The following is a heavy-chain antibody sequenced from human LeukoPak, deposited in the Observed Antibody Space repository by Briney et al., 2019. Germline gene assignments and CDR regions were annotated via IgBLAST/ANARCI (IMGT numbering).Heavy chain of an antibody. J-gene: IGHJ4*02. CDR3: TTGSKLRLTDWFDC. CDR1: GFSFSRAW. CDR2: IKSKVEGEAT. V-gene: IGHV3-15*01. Sequence: GGSLRLSCEGSGFSFSRAWMSWVRQVPGKGLEWVGRIKSKVEGEATDYAASVKGRFTISRDDSKNTVYLEMNRLTIEDTAVFYSTTGSKLRLTDWFDCWGQGTLVTVSS. D-gene: IGHD1-7*01.